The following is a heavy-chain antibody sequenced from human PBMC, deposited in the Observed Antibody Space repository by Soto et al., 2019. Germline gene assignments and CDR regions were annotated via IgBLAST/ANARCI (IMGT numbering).Heavy chain of an antibody. J-gene: IGHJ4*02. D-gene: IGHD6-19*01. Sequence: PGGSLRLSCAASGFTFDDYAMHWVRQAPGKGLEWVSGITWNSGTPGYADSVKGRFTISRDNAKNSLYLQMNSLRVEDTALFYCVREAINRGWSGGRKYYFDFWGKGAVDTLSS. V-gene: IGHV3-9*01. CDR2: ITWNSGTP. CDR1: GFTFDDYA. CDR3: VREAINRGWSGGRKYYFDF.